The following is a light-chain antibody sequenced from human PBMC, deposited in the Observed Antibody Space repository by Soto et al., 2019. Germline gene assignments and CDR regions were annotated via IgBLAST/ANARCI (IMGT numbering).Light chain of an antibody. CDR3: HQRQSWPRT. Sequence: EIVLTQSPATLSSSPGETATLSCRASQYVGSRLAWYQHKPGQAPRLLIYYMSKRATGIPARFSGSGSGTDFTLTISSLAPDDFAIYCCHQRQSWPRTFGQGTKVEIK. J-gene: IGKJ1*01. V-gene: IGKV3-11*01. CDR1: QYVGSR. CDR2: YMS.